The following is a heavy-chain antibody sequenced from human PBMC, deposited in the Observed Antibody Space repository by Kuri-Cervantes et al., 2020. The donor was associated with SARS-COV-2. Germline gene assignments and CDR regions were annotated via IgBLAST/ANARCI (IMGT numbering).Heavy chain of an antibody. CDR1: GFTFSSYA. J-gene: IGHJ3*02. V-gene: IGHV3-23*01. CDR3: VVGAYDAFDI. Sequence: GESLKISCAASGFTFSSYAMSWVRQAPGKGLEWVSAISGSGGSTYYADSVKGRFTISRDNSKKTLYLQMNSLRAEDTAVYYCVVGAYDAFDIWGQGTMVTVSS. CDR2: ISGSGGST. D-gene: IGHD1-26*01.